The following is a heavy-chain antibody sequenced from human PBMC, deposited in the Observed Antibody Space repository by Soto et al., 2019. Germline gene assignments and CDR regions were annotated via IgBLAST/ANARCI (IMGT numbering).Heavy chain of an antibody. V-gene: IGHV3-48*01. CDR1: GFTFSSHS. Sequence: PGGSLRLSCSASGFTFSSHSMNWVRQAPGKGLEWISYISRSATIYYADSVKGRFTISRDNAKNSLYLQMNSLRVEDTAVYYCAGSDFSVFDYWGQGTLVTVSS. J-gene: IGHJ4*02. D-gene: IGHD3-10*01. CDR3: AGSDFSVFDY. CDR2: ISRSATI.